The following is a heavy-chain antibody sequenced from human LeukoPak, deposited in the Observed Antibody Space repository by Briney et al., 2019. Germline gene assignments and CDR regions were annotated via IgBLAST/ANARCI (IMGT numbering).Heavy chain of an antibody. Sequence: DGSLRLSCAGSGFTFSDYYMSWIRQAPGKGLEWISYTSAIGSSTYFADSVKGRFTISRDNARSFLYLYMNNLRAEDTAVYYCASSLNTVIVSPYYLEYWGQGPLVTVSS. CDR3: ASSLNTVIVSPYYLEY. CDR2: TSAIGSST. D-gene: IGHD3-16*02. J-gene: IGHJ4*02. CDR1: GFTFSDYY. V-gene: IGHV3-11*04.